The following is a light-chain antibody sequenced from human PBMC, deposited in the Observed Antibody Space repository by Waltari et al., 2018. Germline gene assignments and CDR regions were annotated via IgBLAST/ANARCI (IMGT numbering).Light chain of an antibody. V-gene: IGLV1-40*01. CDR2: GNN. J-gene: IGLJ2*01. CDR3: QSYDSSLFVV. CDR1: SSNIGAGFD. Sequence: QSVLTQPPSVSGAPGQRVPISCTGSSSNIGAGFDVPWYQQLPGTAPKLLIFGNNNRPSGVPDRFSGSKSGTSASLAITGLQAEDEADYYCQSYDSSLFVVFGGGTKLTVL.